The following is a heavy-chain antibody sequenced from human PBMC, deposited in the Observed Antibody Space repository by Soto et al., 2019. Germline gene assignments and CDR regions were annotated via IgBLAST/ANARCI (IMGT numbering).Heavy chain of an antibody. Sequence: EVQLVQSGAEVKKPGDSLKISCQGSGFTYINYWIDWVRQKPGKGLEWIGRIYPHDSDTRYGPSFQGQVTISADKSRRSAYHQLRSLKASDTAVYYCAKGARSSTGESDYFDSWGKGTQITVSS. CDR1: GFTYINYW. V-gene: IGHV5-51*01. CDR3: AKGARSSTGESDYFDS. CDR2: IYPHDSDT. J-gene: IGHJ4*02. D-gene: IGHD2-8*02.